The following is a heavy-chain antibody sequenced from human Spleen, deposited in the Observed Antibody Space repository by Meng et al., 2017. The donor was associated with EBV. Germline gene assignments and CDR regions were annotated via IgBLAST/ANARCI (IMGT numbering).Heavy chain of an antibody. CDR1: GGSMTMGVYS. D-gene: IGHD3-22*01. Sequence: QAFVSGLRKHIQTLSPRCGVLGGSMTMGVYSWGWIRHPTGQGLEWICYTHHTGNTYYNPSLKSRVTISVERSKNQFSLKPSYETDADTDVHNCARGDISVIVETPGMNWFDPWGQGTLVTVSS. CDR3: ARGDISVIVETPGMNWFDP. CDR2: THHTGNT. V-gene: IGHV4-30-2*01. J-gene: IGHJ5*02.